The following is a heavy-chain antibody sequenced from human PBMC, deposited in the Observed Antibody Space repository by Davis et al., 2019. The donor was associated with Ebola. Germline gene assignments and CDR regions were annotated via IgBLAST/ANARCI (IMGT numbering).Heavy chain of an antibody. J-gene: IGHJ4*02. V-gene: IGHV3-30*04. D-gene: IGHD6-19*01. CDR1: GFTFRSHA. Sequence: PGGSLRLSCTASGFTFRSHAIHLVRQAPDKGLDWVTVISSDGTSKNYADSVKGRFTISRDNSQNTLYLEMNSLRAEDTAVYYCARASWGYNSGWYPDYWGQGTRVTVSS. CDR2: ISSDGTSK. CDR3: ARASWGYNSGWYPDY.